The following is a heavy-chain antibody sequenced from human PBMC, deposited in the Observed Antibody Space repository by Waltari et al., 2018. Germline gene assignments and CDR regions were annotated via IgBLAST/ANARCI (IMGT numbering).Heavy chain of an antibody. Sequence: EVQLVESGGGLVQPGGSLRLSCAASGFPFSRSWMHWVRQAPGKGLVWVSRINSDGSGTSYADSVKGRFTISRDNAKNTLYLQMNSLRAEDTAVYYCGRREGSVTMVRGIDYWGQGTLVTVSS. J-gene: IGHJ4*02. CDR3: GRREGSVTMVRGIDY. D-gene: IGHD3-10*01. CDR1: GFPFSRSW. V-gene: IGHV3-74*01. CDR2: INSDGSGT.